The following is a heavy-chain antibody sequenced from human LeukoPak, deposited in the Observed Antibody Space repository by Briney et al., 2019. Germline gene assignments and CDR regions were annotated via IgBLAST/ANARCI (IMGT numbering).Heavy chain of an antibody. CDR3: AASTVVEGEFDY. CDR1: GYTFTGYY. CDR2: INPNSGGT. Sequence: ASVKVSCKASGYTFTGYYMHWVRQAPGQGLEWMGWINPNSGGTNYAQKFQGRVTMTRDTSISTAYMELSRLRSDDTAVYYCAASTVVEGEFDYWGQGTLVTVPS. J-gene: IGHJ4*02. D-gene: IGHD3-16*01. V-gene: IGHV1-2*02.